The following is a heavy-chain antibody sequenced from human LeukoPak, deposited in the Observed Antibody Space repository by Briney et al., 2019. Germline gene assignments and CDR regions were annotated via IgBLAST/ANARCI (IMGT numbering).Heavy chain of an antibody. V-gene: IGHV4-31*03. CDR2: IYYSGST. CDR3: ARSGYCSGGNCYSGWYFDL. CDR1: GGSISSADYF. Sequence: SETLSLTCTVSGGSISSADYFWSWIRQHPGKGLEWIGYIYYSGSTYYNPSLKSRVTISIDTSKNQFSLRLSSVTAADTAVHSCARSGYCSGGNCYSGWYFDLWGRGTLVTVSS. D-gene: IGHD2-15*01. J-gene: IGHJ2*01.